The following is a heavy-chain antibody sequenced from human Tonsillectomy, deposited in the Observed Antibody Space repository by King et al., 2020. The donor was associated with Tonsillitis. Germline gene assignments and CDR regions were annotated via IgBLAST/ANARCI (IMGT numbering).Heavy chain of an antibody. D-gene: IGHD1-26*01. CDR2: IYPSDSDT. Sequence: VQLVESGAEVKKPGESLKISCKASGYRFTRYWIGWVRQMPGKGLEWMGIIYPSDSDTRYRPSFQGQVTISVDKSISIAYLQWSSLKASDSAMYYCASVGPTDFAYWGQGTLVTVSS. CDR1: GYRFTRYW. CDR3: ASVGPTDFAY. J-gene: IGHJ4*02. V-gene: IGHV5-51*03.